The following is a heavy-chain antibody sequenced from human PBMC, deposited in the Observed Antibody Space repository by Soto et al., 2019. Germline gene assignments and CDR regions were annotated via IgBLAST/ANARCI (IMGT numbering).Heavy chain of an antibody. CDR2: ISDRGDI. J-gene: IGHJ5*02. CDR1: GISITSSY. CDR3: ARGRHWFVP. V-gene: IGHV4-59*08. Sequence: PSETLSLTCTVSGISITSSYWNWFRQSPGKGLEWIGQISDRGDINYNPPLESRVAISKDTSKNQVSLTLTAVNAADTAVYFCARGRHWFVPWGQGTRVAVYS.